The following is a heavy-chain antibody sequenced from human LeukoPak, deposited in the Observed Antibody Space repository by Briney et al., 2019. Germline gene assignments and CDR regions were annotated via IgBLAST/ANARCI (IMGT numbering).Heavy chain of an antibody. CDR2: ISYDGSNK. J-gene: IGHJ4*02. CDR1: GFSFSTYG. V-gene: IGHV3-30*03. Sequence: GKSLRLSCAASGFSFSTYGMHWVRQAPGKGLEWVAVISYDGSNKYYADSVKGRFTISRDNSKNTLYLQMNSLRAEDTAVYYCASPVGAPDYWGQGTLVTVSS. CDR3: ASPVGAPDY. D-gene: IGHD1-26*01.